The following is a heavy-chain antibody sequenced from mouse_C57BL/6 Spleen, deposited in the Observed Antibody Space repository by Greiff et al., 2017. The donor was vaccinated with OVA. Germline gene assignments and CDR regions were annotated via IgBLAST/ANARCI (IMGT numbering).Heavy chain of an antibody. CDR1: GYTFTDYN. V-gene: IGHV1-18*01. D-gene: IGHD1-1*01. CDR3: ARNYYGSKGNYFDY. Sequence: DVHLVESGPELVKPGASVKIPCKASGYTFTDYNMDWVKQSHGKSLEWIGDINPNNGGTIYNQKFKGKATLTVDKSSSTAYMELRSLTSEDTAVYYCARNYYGSKGNYFDYWGQGTTLTVSS. J-gene: IGHJ2*01. CDR2: INPNNGGT.